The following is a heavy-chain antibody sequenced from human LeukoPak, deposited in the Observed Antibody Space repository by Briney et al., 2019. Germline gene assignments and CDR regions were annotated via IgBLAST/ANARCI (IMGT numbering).Heavy chain of an antibody. CDR3: ARGPGVVVAATRLDAFDI. V-gene: IGHV4-34*01. CDR1: GGSFSGYY. CDR2: INHSGST. J-gene: IGHJ3*02. D-gene: IGHD2-15*01. Sequence: KPSETLSLTCAVYGGSFSGYYWSWIRQPPGKGLEWIGEINHSGSTNYNPSLKSRVTISVDTSKNQFSLKLSSVTAADTAVYYCARGPGVVVAATRLDAFDIWGQGTMVTVSS.